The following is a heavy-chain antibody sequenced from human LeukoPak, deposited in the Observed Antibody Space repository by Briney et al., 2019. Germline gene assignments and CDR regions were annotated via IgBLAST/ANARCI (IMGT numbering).Heavy chain of an antibody. J-gene: IGHJ4*02. CDR3: ARVYGSSWLYYFDY. V-gene: IGHV4-59*08. Sequence: SETLSLTCTVSGGSISSHYWSWIRQPPGRRVEWIGDIYYSGSTNYNPSLKSRATISVDTSKNQFSLKLSSVTAADTAVYYCARVYGSSWLYYFDYWGQGTLVTVSS. CDR1: GGSISSHY. D-gene: IGHD6-13*01. CDR2: IYYSGST.